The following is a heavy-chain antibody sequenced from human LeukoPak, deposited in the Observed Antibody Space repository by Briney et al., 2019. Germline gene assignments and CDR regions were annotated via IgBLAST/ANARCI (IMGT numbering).Heavy chain of an antibody. CDR3: AKGGGYSYGFS. CDR1: GFTVSSNY. CDR2: ISGSGGST. D-gene: IGHD5-18*01. V-gene: IGHV3-23*01. J-gene: IGHJ5*02. Sequence: PGGSLRLSCAASGFTVSSNYMTWVRQAPGKGLEWVSAISGSGGSTFYADSVKGRFTISRDNSKNTLYLQMNSLRTEDTAVYYCAKGGGYSYGFSWGQGTLVTVSS.